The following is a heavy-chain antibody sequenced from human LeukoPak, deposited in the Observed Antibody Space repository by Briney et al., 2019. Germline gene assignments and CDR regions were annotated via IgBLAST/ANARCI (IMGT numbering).Heavy chain of an antibody. Sequence: GGSLRLSCAASGFTFRSHWTQWVRQDPGKGLVCVSRINGDGSSTTYADSVKGRFTVSRDNAKNTLYLQMNSLRVEDTAVYYCVRDTSIAARPSWFDPWGQGTLVIVSS. J-gene: IGHJ5*02. CDR1: GFTFRSHW. CDR2: INGDGSST. D-gene: IGHD6-6*01. CDR3: VRDTSIAARPSWFDP. V-gene: IGHV3-74*01.